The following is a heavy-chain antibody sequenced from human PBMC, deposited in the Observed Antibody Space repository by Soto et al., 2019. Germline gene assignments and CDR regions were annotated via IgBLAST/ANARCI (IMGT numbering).Heavy chain of an antibody. CDR3: ARDPHFDYIWGSYRSYYFDY. Sequence: GGSLRLSCAASGFTFSSYSMNWVRQAPGKGLEWVSYISSSSSTIYYADSVKGRFTISRDNAKNSLYLQMNSLRAEDTAVYYCARDPHFDYIWGSYRSYYFDYWGQGTLVTVSS. D-gene: IGHD3-16*02. J-gene: IGHJ4*02. V-gene: IGHV3-48*01. CDR2: ISSSSSTI. CDR1: GFTFSSYS.